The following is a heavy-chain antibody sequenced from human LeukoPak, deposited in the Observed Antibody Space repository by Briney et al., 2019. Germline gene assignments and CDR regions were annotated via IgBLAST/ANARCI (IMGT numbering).Heavy chain of an antibody. CDR2: IYPGDSDT. J-gene: IGHJ4*02. Sequence: KGGESLKISCKGSGYSFTSYWIGWVRQMPGKGLEWMGIIYPGDSDTRYSPSFQGQVTISADKSISTAYLQWSSLKASGTAMYYCARLELYYYGSGSYPPPDYWGQGTLVTVSS. CDR3: ARLELYYYGSGSYPPPDY. CDR1: GYSFTSYW. V-gene: IGHV5-51*01. D-gene: IGHD3-10*01.